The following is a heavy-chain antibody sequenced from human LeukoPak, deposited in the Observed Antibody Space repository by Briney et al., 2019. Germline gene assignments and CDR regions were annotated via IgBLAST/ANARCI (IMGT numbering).Heavy chain of an antibody. CDR2: ISSSSYI. J-gene: IGHJ4*02. CDR3: ARDPAGTTAIDY. CDR1: GFTFSSYA. V-gene: IGHV3-21*01. D-gene: IGHD1-7*01. Sequence: GGSLRLSCAASGFTFSSYAMSWVRQAPGKGLEWVSSISSSSYIYYADSVKGRFTISRDNAKNSLYLQMNSLRAEDTAVYYCARDPAGTTAIDYWGQGTLVTVSS.